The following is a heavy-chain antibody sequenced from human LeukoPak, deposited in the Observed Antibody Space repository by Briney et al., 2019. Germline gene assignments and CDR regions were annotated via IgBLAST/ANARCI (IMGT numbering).Heavy chain of an antibody. D-gene: IGHD3-9*01. J-gene: IGHJ2*01. V-gene: IGHV3-9*01. Sequence: SGGSLRLSCAASGFTFDDYAMHWVRQAPGKGLERVSGISWNSDYLAYADSVKGRFTISRDNAKNSLYLQMNSLRAEDTGLYYCAKGSGRYFGGAWYFDLWGRGTLVTVSS. CDR2: ISWNSDYL. CDR1: GFTFDDYA. CDR3: AKGSGRYFGGAWYFDL.